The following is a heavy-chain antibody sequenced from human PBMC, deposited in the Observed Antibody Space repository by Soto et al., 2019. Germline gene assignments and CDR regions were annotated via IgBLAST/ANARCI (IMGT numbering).Heavy chain of an antibody. J-gene: IGHJ4*02. CDR2: ISGSGGST. CDR1: GFTFSSYA. Sequence: EVQLLESGGGLVQPGGSLRLSCAASGFTFSSYAMSWVRQAPGKGLEWVSAISGSGGSTYYADSVKGRFTISRDNSKNKVYLQMNSLRAEDTAVYYCAKVTTRYYGSWSYYRGYWGQGTLVTVSS. V-gene: IGHV3-23*01. CDR3: AKVTTRYYGSWSYYRGY. D-gene: IGHD3-10*01.